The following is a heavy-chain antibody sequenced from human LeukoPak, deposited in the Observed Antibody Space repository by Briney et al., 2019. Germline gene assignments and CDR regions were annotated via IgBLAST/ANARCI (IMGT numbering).Heavy chain of an antibody. V-gene: IGHV1-69*01. D-gene: IGHD3-22*01. J-gene: IGHJ6*03. CDR3: ATSPRGVVITKVNYYYYYYMDV. CDR1: GGTFSIYA. Sequence: SVKVSSTASGGTFSIYAISWVRQAPGQGLEWMGGIIPIFGTANYAQKFQGRVTITADESTSTAYMELSSLRSEDTAVYYCATSPRGVVITKVNYYYYYYMDVWGKGTTATISS. CDR2: IIPIFGTA.